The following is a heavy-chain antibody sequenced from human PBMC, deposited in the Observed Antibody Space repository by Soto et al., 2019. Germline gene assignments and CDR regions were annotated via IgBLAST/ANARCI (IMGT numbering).Heavy chain of an antibody. CDR2: ISGSSSGT. D-gene: IGHD6-19*01. V-gene: IGHV3-23*01. Sequence: GGSLRLSCEASGFNFGAYAMSWVRQAPGKGLEWVSGISGSSSGTYYTDSVKGRFTTSRDNSKNTVYLQMNSLRGEDTAVYYCAKDRSENFWVYYYAMDVWGQGTA. J-gene: IGHJ6*02. CDR3: AKDRSENFWVYYYAMDV. CDR1: GFNFGAYA.